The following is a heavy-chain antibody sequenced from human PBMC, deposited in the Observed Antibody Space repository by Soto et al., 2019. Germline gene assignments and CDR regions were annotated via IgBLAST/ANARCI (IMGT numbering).Heavy chain of an antibody. CDR3: ARDKYDFWSGYSVDY. J-gene: IGHJ4*02. D-gene: IGHD3-3*01. CDR1: GGTFSTYA. Sequence: QLQLVQSGAEVEKPGSSVKVSCKASGGTFSTYAISWVRQAPGQGLEWMGAIIPIFGTSNYAQNFQGRVTMTTDISTSTAYLELRSLRSDDSAVYYCARDKYDFWSGYSVDYWGQGTLVTVSS. CDR2: IIPIFGTS. V-gene: IGHV1-69*06.